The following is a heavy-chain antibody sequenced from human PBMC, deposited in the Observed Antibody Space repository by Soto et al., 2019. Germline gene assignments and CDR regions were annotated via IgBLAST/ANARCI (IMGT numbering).Heavy chain of an antibody. CDR1: GSTSTIYV. V-gene: IGHV1-3*01. Sequence: VKVSCKASGSTSTIYVIHLVRPAPGQRLEWMGWINAGNGNTKYSQKFQGRVTITRDTSASTAYMELSSLRSEDTAVYYCASADYGDSYFDYWGQGTLVTVSS. CDR2: INAGNGNT. D-gene: IGHD4-17*01. CDR3: ASADYGDSYFDY. J-gene: IGHJ4*02.